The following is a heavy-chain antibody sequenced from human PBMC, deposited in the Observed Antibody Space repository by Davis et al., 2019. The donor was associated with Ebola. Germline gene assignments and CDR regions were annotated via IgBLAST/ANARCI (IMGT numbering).Heavy chain of an antibody. V-gene: IGHV1-3*01. Sequence: ASVKVSCKASGYTFTSYAMNWVRQAPGQRLEWMGWINAGNGNTKYSQKFQGRVTITRDTSASTAYMELSSLRSEDTAVYYCARGSSSSLDYYGMDVWGQGTTVTVSS. CDR1: GYTFTSYA. CDR2: INAGNGNT. J-gene: IGHJ6*02. CDR3: ARGSSSSLDYYGMDV. D-gene: IGHD6-6*01.